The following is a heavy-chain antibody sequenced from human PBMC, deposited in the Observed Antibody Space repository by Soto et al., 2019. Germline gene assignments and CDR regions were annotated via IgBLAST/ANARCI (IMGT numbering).Heavy chain of an antibody. Sequence: GGSLRLSCAASGFTFSSYSMNWVRQAPGKGLGWVSSISSSSSYIYYADSVKGRFTISRDNAKNSLYLQMNSLRAEDTAVYYCARDGQFLEWLPDENWFDPWGQGTLVTVSS. V-gene: IGHV3-21*01. CDR2: ISSSSSYI. D-gene: IGHD3-3*01. J-gene: IGHJ5*02. CDR3: ARDGQFLEWLPDENWFDP. CDR1: GFTFSSYS.